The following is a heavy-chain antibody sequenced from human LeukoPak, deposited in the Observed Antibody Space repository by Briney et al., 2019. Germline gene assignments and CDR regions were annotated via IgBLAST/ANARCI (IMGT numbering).Heavy chain of an antibody. CDR1: RFTFSSYW. D-gene: IGHD3-9*01. Sequence: SGGSLRLSCAASRFTFSSYWMHWVRQAPGKGLVWVSRFSSDGSSTNYADSVKGRFTISRDNAKNTLYLQMNSLRAEDTAVYYCARGATGYYFDYWGQGTLVTVSS. CDR3: ARGATGYYFDY. CDR2: FSSDGSST. J-gene: IGHJ4*02. V-gene: IGHV3-74*01.